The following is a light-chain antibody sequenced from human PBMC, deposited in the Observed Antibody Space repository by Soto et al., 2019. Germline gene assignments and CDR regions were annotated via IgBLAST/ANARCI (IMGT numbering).Light chain of an antibody. CDR2: GAS. J-gene: IGKJ1*01. CDR1: QIFSSSY. V-gene: IGKV3-20*01. Sequence: EIVLTQSPGTLSLSPGERATLSCRASQIFSSSYLAWYQQRPGQALRLLIYGASTRAIGIPDRFGGSGSGTDFTLTISRLEPEDFAVYYCQQFGSSPRTFGQGTKVEIK. CDR3: QQFGSSPRT.